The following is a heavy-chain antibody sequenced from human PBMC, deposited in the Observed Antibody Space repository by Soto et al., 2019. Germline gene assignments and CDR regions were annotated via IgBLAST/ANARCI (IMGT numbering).Heavy chain of an antibody. D-gene: IGHD2-8*01. CDR1: GFSFSNVW. Sequence: GSLRLSCAASGFSFSNVWMSWVRQAPGKGLEWVSTFTRSGNTYYADSVKGRFTISRDNAKNTLYLQMNSLRADDTAVYYCARGPRGLYGNDYWGQGALVTVSS. V-gene: IGHV3-23*01. J-gene: IGHJ4*02. CDR2: FTRSGNT. CDR3: ARGPRGLYGNDY.